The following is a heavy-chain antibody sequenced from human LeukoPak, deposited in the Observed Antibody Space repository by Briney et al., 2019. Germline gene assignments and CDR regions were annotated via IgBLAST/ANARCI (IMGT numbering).Heavy chain of an antibody. V-gene: IGHV1-18*01. CDR1: GYTFTSYG. J-gene: IGHJ6*04. CDR2: ISAYNGNT. Sequence: AASVKVSCKASGYTFTSYGISWVRQAPGQGLEWMGWISAYNGNTNYAQKLQGRVTMTTDTSTSTAYMELRSLRSDDTAVYYCARSGYYGSGSYYRGYYYYGMDVWGKGTTVTVSS. CDR3: ARSGYYGSGSYYRGYYYYGMDV. D-gene: IGHD3-10*01.